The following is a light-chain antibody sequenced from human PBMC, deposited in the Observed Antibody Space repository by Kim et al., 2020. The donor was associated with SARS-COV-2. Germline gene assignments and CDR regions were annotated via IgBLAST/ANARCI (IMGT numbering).Light chain of an antibody. V-gene: IGLV3-19*01. Sequence: SSELTQDPAVSVALGQTVRITCQGDSLRSYYASWYQQKPGQAPVLVIYGKNNRPSGIPDRFSGSSSGNTASLTITGAQAEDEADYYCNSRESRGTWGFGG. CDR3: NSRESRGTWG. CDR2: GKN. J-gene: IGLJ3*02. CDR1: SLRSYY.